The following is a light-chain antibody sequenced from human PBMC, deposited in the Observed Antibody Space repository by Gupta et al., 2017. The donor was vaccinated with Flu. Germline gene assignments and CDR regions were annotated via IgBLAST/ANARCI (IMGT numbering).Light chain of an antibody. CDR1: SSYIGSSN. CDR2: DNS. Sequence: VTITCSGSSSYIGSSNVNCYHQPPATASNLLIYDNSQRPSGVPDRFSGSNSGTSAALAITVLQSEEEAAYYCSAWDDTLNGHYVFGTGTKVTVL. CDR3: SAWDDTLNGHYV. J-gene: IGLJ1*01. V-gene: IGLV1-44*01.